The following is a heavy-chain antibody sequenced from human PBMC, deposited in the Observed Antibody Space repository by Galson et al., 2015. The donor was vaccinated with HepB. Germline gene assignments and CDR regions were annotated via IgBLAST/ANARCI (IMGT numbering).Heavy chain of an antibody. CDR1: GFTFSSYW. D-gene: IGHD3-10*01. V-gene: IGHV3-7*03. Sequence: SLRLSCAASGFTFSSYWMNWVRQAPGKGLEWVAHINQDGSSKYYVDSVKGRFTISRDNAKDSVYLQLDSLRAEDTAVYYCARRNSLVRGIITKPDYYYGMDVGGQGTTVTVAS. J-gene: IGHJ6*02. CDR2: INQDGSSK. CDR3: ARRNSLVRGIITKPDYYYGMDV.